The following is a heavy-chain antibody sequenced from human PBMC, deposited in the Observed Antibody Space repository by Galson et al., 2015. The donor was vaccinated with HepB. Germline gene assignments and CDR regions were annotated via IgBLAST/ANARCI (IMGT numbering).Heavy chain of an antibody. J-gene: IGHJ4*02. CDR1: GFTFSGSA. CDR3: TRLGDLSGYSSL. CDR2: IGSKANSYAT. Sequence: SLRLSCAASGFTFSGSAMHWVRQASGRGLEWVGRIGSKANSYATAYAASVKGRFTISRDDSKNTAYMQMNSLKTENTAVYYCTRLGDLSGYSSLWGQGTLVTVSS. V-gene: IGHV3-73*01. D-gene: IGHD6-13*01.